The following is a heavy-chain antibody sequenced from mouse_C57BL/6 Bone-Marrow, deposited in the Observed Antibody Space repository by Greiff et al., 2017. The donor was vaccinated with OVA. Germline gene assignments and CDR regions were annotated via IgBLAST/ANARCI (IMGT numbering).Heavy chain of an antibody. Sequence: VQLQQPGAELVKPGASVKLSCKASGYTFTSYWMHWVKQRPGQGLEWIGMIHPNSGSTNYNEKFKSKATLTVDKSSSTAYMQLSSLTSEDSAVYYCAREGLYYGNYYYFDYWGQGTTLTVSS. J-gene: IGHJ2*01. CDR3: AREGLYYGNYYYFDY. V-gene: IGHV1-64*01. D-gene: IGHD2-1*01. CDR2: IHPNSGST. CDR1: GYTFTSYW.